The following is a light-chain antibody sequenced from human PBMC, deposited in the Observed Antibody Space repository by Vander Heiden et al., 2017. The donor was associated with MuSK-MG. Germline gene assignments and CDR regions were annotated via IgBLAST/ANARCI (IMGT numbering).Light chain of an antibody. CDR2: LGS. V-gene: IGKV2-28*01. CDR3: RQDLQTCT. Sequence: IVMTQSPPPLPVTPGAPASISCRSSQRPMHSNRYQYLDWYLQKPGQSPQLMIYLGSKRAYGVPDRFSGRGLAKDFTLKSSRREDEDVGVYYFRQDLQTCTFGQGTKVEIK. CDR1: QRPMHSNRYQY. J-gene: IGKJ2*02.